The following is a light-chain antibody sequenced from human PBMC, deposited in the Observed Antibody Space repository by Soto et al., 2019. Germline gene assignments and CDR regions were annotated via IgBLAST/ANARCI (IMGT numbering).Light chain of an antibody. CDR3: QQRSNWLT. CDR1: QSVSSSY. CDR2: DAS. Sequence: EIVLTQSPCTLSLSPGERATLSSWASQSVSSSYLAWYQQKPGQAPRLLIYDASNRATGIPARFSGSGSGTDFTLTISSLEPEDFAVYYCQQRSNWLTFGGGTKVDIK. V-gene: IGKV3-11*01. J-gene: IGKJ4*01.